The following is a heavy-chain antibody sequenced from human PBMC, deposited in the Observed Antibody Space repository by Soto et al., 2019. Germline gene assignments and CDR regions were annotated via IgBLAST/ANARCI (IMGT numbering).Heavy chain of an antibody. Sequence: HPGVSLRLSCAASGFTFSSYGMHWVRQAPGKGLEWAAIISYDGSNKYYADSVKGRFTISRDNSKNTLYLQMNSLRAEDTAVYYCAKDLFIPPEWGPLDYWGQGTLVTVSS. J-gene: IGHJ4*02. CDR1: GFTFSSYG. D-gene: IGHD2-8*01. CDR3: AKDLFIPPEWGPLDY. V-gene: IGHV3-30*18. CDR2: ISYDGSNK.